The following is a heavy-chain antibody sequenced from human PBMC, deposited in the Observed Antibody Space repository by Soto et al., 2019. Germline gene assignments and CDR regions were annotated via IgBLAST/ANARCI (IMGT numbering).Heavy chain of an antibody. J-gene: IGHJ5*02. CDR1: GYTFTSYD. D-gene: IGHD1-26*01. CDR3: ARVRSGGSYGSWFDP. V-gene: IGHV1-46*01. Sequence: ASVKVSCKASGYTFTSYDMHWVRQAPGQGLEWMGIINPSGGSTSYAQKFQGRVTMTRDTSTSTVYMELSSLRSEDTAVYYCARVRSGGSYGSWFDPWGQGTLVTVSS. CDR2: INPSGGST.